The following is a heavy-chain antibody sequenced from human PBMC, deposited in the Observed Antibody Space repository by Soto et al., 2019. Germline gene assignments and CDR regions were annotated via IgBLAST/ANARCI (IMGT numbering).Heavy chain of an antibody. Sequence: SVKVSCKASGGTFSSYAISWVRQAPGQGLEWMGGIIPIFGTANYAQKFQGRVTITADESTSTAYMELSSLRSEDTAVYYCARDLGYYDSSGLGWFDPWGQGTLVTVSS. D-gene: IGHD3-22*01. CDR2: IIPIFGTA. V-gene: IGHV1-69*13. CDR1: GGTFSSYA. J-gene: IGHJ5*02. CDR3: ARDLGYYDSSGLGWFDP.